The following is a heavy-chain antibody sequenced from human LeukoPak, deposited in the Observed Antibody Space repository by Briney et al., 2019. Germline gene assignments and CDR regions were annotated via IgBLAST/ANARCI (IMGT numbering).Heavy chain of an antibody. Sequence: SVKVSCKASGGTFSSYAISWVRQAPGQGLEWMGGIIPIFGTANYAQKFQGRVTITADESTSTAYMELSSLRSEDTAVYYCARNSIVVVPASTYNWFDPWGQGTLVTVSS. CDR2: IIPIFGTA. D-gene: IGHD2-2*01. J-gene: IGHJ5*02. V-gene: IGHV1-69*13. CDR1: GGTFSSYA. CDR3: ARNSIVVVPASTYNWFDP.